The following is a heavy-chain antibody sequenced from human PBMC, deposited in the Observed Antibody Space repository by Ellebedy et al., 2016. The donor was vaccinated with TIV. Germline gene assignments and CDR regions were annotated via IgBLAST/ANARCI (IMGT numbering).Heavy chain of an antibody. Sequence: MPSETLSLTCAVSGASISHWSSWVRQPLGKGLEWIGEINHDGSTNYNPSLRSRVTISLDRSKNQFSLEVPSVTAADTALYYCARHYLLSSTFDLWGQGTMVTVSS. CDR1: GASISHW. CDR2: INHDGST. CDR3: ARHYLLSSTFDL. D-gene: IGHD3-10*01. V-gene: IGHV4-4*02. J-gene: IGHJ3*01.